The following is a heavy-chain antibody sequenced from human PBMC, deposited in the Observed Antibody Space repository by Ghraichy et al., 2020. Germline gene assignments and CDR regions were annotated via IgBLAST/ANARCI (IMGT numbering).Heavy chain of an antibody. CDR3: ARIRFGYSYGSPTGYGMDV. CDR1: GFSLSTSGMC. J-gene: IGHJ6*02. CDR2: IDWDDDK. V-gene: IGHV2-70*11. D-gene: IGHD5-18*01. Sequence: SGPTLVKPTQTLTLTCTFSGFSLSTSGMCVSWIRQPPGKALEWLARIDWDDDKYYSTSLKTRLTISKDTSKNQVVLTMTNMDPVDTATYYCARIRFGYSYGSPTGYGMDVWGQGTTVTVSS.